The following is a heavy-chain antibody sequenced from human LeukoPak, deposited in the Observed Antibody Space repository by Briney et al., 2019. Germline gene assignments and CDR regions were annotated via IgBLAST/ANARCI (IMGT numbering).Heavy chain of an antibody. CDR2: IYHSGST. CDR1: GVSISSSNW. CDR3: ARFKSGLNNWFDP. V-gene: IGHV4-4*02. Sequence: ASGTLSLTCAVSGVSISSSNWWSWVRQPPGKGLEWIGEIYHSGSTNYNPSLKSRVTISVDKSKNQFSLKLSSVTAADTAVYYCARFKSGLNNWFDPWGQGTLVTVS. D-gene: IGHD4/OR15-4a*01. J-gene: IGHJ5*02.